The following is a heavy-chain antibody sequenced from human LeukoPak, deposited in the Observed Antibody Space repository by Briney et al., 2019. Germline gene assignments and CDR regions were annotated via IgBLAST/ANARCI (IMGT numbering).Heavy chain of an antibody. J-gene: IGHJ4*02. CDR1: GGSFSGYY. V-gene: IGHV4-34*01. D-gene: IGHD2/OR15-2a*01. Sequence: SETLSLTCAVYGGSFSGYYWSWIRQPPGKGLEWIGEINHSGSTNYNPSLKSRVTISVDTSKNQFSLKLSSVTAADTAVYYCARGGILLRTLDYWGQGTLVTVSS. CDR3: ARGGILLRTLDY. CDR2: INHSGST.